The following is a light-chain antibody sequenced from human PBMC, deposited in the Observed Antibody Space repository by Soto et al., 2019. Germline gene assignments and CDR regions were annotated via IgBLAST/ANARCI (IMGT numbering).Light chain of an antibody. CDR3: QQGNSFPPT. CDR2: AAS. V-gene: IGKV1-12*01. CDR1: QGIRSW. Sequence: DIQMTQSPSSVSASVGDRVTITCRASQGIRSWLAWYQQKPGKAPKLLIYAASNLQSGVPSRFSGSGSETDFTLTISSLQPEDFATYYCQQGNSFPPTFGQGNKVEIK. J-gene: IGKJ1*01.